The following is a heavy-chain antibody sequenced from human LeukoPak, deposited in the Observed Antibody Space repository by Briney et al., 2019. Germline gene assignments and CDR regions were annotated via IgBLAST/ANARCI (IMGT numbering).Heavy chain of an antibody. Sequence: SETLSLTCTGAGGSISSYYWSWIRQPPGKGLEWIGYIYYSGSTNYNPSLKSRVTISVDTSKNQFSLKLSSVTAADTAVYYCASLHCSGGSCYQDYWGQGTLVTVSS. D-gene: IGHD2-15*01. CDR1: GGSISSYY. J-gene: IGHJ4*02. V-gene: IGHV4-59*01. CDR3: ASLHCSGGSCYQDY. CDR2: IYYSGST.